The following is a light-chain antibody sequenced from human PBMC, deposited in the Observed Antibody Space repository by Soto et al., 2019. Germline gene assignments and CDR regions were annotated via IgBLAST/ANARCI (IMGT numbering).Light chain of an antibody. V-gene: IGKV1-33*01. CDR3: QQYDNLPLT. CDR2: AAS. J-gene: IGKJ1*01. CDR1: QSITNY. Sequence: DIQMTQSPSSLSASVGDRVTITCRASQSITNYLNWYQKKPGKAPKLLIYAASSLETGVPSRFSGSGSGTDFTFTISSLQPEDIATYYCQQYDNLPLTFGQGTKVDIK.